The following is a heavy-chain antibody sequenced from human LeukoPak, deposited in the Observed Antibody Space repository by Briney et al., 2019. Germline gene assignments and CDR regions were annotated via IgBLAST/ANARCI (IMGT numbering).Heavy chain of an antibody. V-gene: IGHV1-2*02. CDR3: AIQPWGSGNNWYFDL. Sequence: ASVKVSCKASGYTFTDYYMHWVRQAPGQGLEWMGWINPNSGGTDYAQKFQGRVTMTRDASITTAYMELSRLTYDDTAVYYCAIQPWGSGNNWYFDLWGRGTLVTVSS. D-gene: IGHD7-27*01. CDR2: INPNSGGT. CDR1: GYTFTDYY. J-gene: IGHJ2*01.